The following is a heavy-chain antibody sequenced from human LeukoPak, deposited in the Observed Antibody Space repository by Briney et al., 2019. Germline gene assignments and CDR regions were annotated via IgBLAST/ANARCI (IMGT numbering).Heavy chain of an antibody. CDR3: ARDLYYYDSSGSGMDI. J-gene: IGHJ6*02. Sequence: GGSLRLSCAASGFTFSSYSMNWVRQAPGKGLEWVSSISSSSSYIYYADSVKGRFTISRDNAKNTLYLQMNSLRAEDTAVYYCARDLYYYDSSGSGMDIWGQGTTVTVSS. CDR1: GFTFSSYS. D-gene: IGHD3-22*01. V-gene: IGHV3-21*01. CDR2: ISSSSSYI.